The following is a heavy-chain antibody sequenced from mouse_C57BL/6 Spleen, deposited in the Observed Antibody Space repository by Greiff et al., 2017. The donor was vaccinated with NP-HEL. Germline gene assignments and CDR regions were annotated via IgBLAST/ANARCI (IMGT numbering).Heavy chain of an antibody. CDR3: ARYYSNWFAY. Sequence: QVQLKQPGAELVRPGSSVKLSCTASGYTFTSYWMDWVQQRPGQGLEWIGNIYPSDSETHYNQKFKDKATLTVDKSSSTAYLQLSSLTSEDSAVYYCARYYSNWFAYWGQGTLVTVSA. CDR2: IYPSDSET. CDR1: GYTFTSYW. J-gene: IGHJ3*01. V-gene: IGHV1-61*01. D-gene: IGHD2-5*01.